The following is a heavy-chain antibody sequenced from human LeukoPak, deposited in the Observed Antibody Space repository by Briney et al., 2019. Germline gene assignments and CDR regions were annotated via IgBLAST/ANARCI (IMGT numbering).Heavy chain of an antibody. V-gene: IGHV3-23*01. D-gene: IGHD3-16*01. CDR3: AKDDDWGRYKH. CDR1: GFTFSSYA. CDR2: ISGSDGST. Sequence: GGSLRLSCAASGFTFSSYAMSWVRQAPGKGLEWVSAISGSDGSTYYADSVKGRFAISRDNSKNTQSLQMNSLRAEDTAVYYCAKDDDWGRYKHWGQGTLVTVSS. J-gene: IGHJ1*01.